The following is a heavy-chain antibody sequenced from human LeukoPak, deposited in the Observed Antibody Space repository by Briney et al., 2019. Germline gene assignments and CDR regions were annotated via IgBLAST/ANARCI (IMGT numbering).Heavy chain of an antibody. V-gene: IGHV4-39*01. CDR2: IFFSGTA. D-gene: IGHD5-18*01. Sequence: SETLSLTCTVSGDSISSSNYYWGWIRQPPGKGMEWIGSIFFSGTAYYNPSLMSRVTISVDTSKNQFSLKLSSVTAADTALYYCARSQFGYSYGSFSYWGRGTLVTVSS. J-gene: IGHJ4*02. CDR3: ARSQFGYSYGSFSY. CDR1: GDSISSSNYY.